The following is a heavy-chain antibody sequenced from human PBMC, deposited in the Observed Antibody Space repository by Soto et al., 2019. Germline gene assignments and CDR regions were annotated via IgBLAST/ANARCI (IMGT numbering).Heavy chain of an antibody. CDR3: ARDVTDGYSSSWYDD. J-gene: IGHJ5*02. Sequence: ASVKVSCKASGYTFTSYGISWVRQAPGQGLEWMGWISAYNGNTNYAQKLQGRVTMTTDTSTSTAYMELRSLRSDDTAVYYCARDVTDGYSSSWYDDWGQGTLVTVPQ. CDR2: ISAYNGNT. D-gene: IGHD6-13*01. V-gene: IGHV1-18*01. CDR1: GYTFTSYG.